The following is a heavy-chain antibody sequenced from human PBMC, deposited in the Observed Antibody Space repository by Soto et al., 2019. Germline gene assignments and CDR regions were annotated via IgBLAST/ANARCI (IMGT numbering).Heavy chain of an antibody. CDR3: ARQRTTVVTQAYFDH. V-gene: IGHV4-39*01. J-gene: IGHJ4*02. CDR1: GESISSSSYY. D-gene: IGHD2-21*02. Sequence: SETLSLTCIVSGESISSSSYYWGWIRQPPGKGLEWIGSIYYSGRTYYNPSFKSRVTISIDTSKNQFSLKLSSVTATDTAVYYYARQRTTVVTQAYFDHWGQGALVTVSS. CDR2: IYYSGRT.